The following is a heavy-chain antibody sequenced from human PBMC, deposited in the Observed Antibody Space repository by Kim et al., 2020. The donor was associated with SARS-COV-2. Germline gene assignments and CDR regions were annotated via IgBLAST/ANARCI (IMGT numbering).Heavy chain of an antibody. CDR1: GFIFSSYA. J-gene: IGHJ4*02. V-gene: IGHV3-30*04. D-gene: IGHD3-16*01. CDR3: ARGLTDYFDY. Sequence: GGSLRLSCAASGFIFSSYALHWVRQAPGKGLEWVALISYDGSNKYYADSVKGRFTISRDNSKNTLYLQMNSPRAEDTAVYYCARGLTDYFDYWGQGTLVT. CDR2: ISYDGSNK.